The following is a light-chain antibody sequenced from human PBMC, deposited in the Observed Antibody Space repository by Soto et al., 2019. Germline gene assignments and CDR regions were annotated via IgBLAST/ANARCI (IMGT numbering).Light chain of an antibody. V-gene: IGKV3-15*01. J-gene: IGKJ5*01. CDR3: QQYNNFIT. CDR2: GAS. CDR1: QSVSSN. Sequence: EIVMTQSPATLSVSPGERATLSCRASQSVSSNLAWYQQKPGQAPRLLIYGASTRATGIPARFSGSGSGTEFTLTISSLQSEDFAVYYCQQYNNFITFGRGTRLEIK.